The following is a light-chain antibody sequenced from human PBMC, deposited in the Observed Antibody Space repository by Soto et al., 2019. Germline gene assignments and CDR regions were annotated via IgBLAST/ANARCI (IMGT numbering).Light chain of an antibody. J-gene: IGLJ2*01. V-gene: IGLV2-14*01. Sequence: QSALTQPASVSGSPGQSITIFCTGTSSDVGNYDYVSWYQQRPSRAPKLMIYDVTNRPSGVSNRFSGSKSGNTASLTISGLQPEDEADYYCSSYTSSSARVVFGGGTQLTVL. CDR3: SSYTSSSARVV. CDR1: SSDVGNYDY. CDR2: DVT.